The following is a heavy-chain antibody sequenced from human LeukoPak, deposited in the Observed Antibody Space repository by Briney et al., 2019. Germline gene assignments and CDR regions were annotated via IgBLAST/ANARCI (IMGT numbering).Heavy chain of an antibody. CDR2: MNPNSGNT. J-gene: IGHJ4*02. CDR1: GYTFTSYD. D-gene: IGHD3-10*01. CDR3: ARSLKSRYSGSYYHY. V-gene: IGHV1-8*01. Sequence: GASVKVSCKASGYTFTSYDINWVRQATGQGLEWMGWMNPNSGNTGYAQKFQGRVTMTRNTSTITAYMELSSLRSEDAAVYYCARSLKSRYSGSYYHYWGQGTLVTVSS.